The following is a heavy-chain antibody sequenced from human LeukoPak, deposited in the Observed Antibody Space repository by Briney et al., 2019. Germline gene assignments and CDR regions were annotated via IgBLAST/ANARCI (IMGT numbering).Heavy chain of an antibody. J-gene: IGHJ6*02. CDR2: VVLGSGNT. Sequence: SVKVSCKASGFTFTSSAVQWVRQARGQRLEWIGWVVLGSGNTNYAQKFQERVTITRDMSTSTAYMELSSLRSEDTAVYYCAAGHYYDSSGYYRIYYYYGMDVWGQGTTVTVSS. CDR1: GFTFTSSA. D-gene: IGHD3-22*01. CDR3: AAGHYYDSSGYYRIYYYYGMDV. V-gene: IGHV1-58*01.